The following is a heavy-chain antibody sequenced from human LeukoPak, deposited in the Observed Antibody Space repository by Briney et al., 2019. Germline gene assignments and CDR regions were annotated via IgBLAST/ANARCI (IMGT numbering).Heavy chain of an antibody. CDR1: GYTFTDYG. V-gene: IGHV1-46*01. D-gene: IGHD5-18*01. CDR3: ARVGSKGMDTAMVPSFGSLDY. J-gene: IGHJ4*02. Sequence: GASVKVSCKTSGYTFTDYGINWVRQAPGQGLEWMGIINPSGGSTSYAQKFQGRVTMTRDTSTSTVYMELSSLRSEDTAVYYCARVGSKGMDTAMVPSFGSLDYWGQGTLVTVSS. CDR2: INPSGGST.